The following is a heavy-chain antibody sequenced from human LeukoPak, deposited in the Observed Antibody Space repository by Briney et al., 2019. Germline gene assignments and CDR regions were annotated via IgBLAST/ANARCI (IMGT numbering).Heavy chain of an antibody. Sequence: GSSVKVSCKASGGTFSSYAISWVRQAPGQGLEWMGGIIPIFGTANYAQKFQGRVTITTDESTSTAYMELSSLRSEDTAVYYCARDPGEPYYYEGDYYMDVWGKGTTVTAAS. J-gene: IGHJ6*03. CDR1: GGTFSSYA. CDR2: IIPIFGTA. D-gene: IGHD3-22*01. CDR3: ARDPGEPYYYEGDYYMDV. V-gene: IGHV1-69*05.